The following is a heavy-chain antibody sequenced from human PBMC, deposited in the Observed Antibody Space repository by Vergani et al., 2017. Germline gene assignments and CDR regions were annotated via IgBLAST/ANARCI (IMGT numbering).Heavy chain of an antibody. CDR3: GRVADFYGLGSRLLDL. J-gene: IGHJ5*02. V-gene: IGHV4-39*01. Sequence: QLQLQESGPGLVKPSETLSLTCSVSGGSISSTGSYWGWIRQPPGKGLEWIGSIHYTGSIYYNPSLKSRATISVDTSKNQFSLKLTSVTAADTAVYYCGRVADFYGLGSRLLDLWGQGILVTVSS. CDR1: GGSISSTGSY. D-gene: IGHD3-10*01. CDR2: IHYTGSI.